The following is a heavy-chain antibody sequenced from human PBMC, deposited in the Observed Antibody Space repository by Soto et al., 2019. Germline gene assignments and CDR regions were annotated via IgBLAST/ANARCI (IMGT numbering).Heavy chain of an antibody. J-gene: IGHJ5*02. CDR2: IYYSGST. CDR1: GGSISSGGYY. V-gene: IGHV4-31*03. D-gene: IGHD3-9*01. CDR3: AKRGYDILTGYYTGIDP. Sequence: SETLSLTCIVSGGSISSGGYYWSWIRQHPGKGLEWIGNIYYSGSTFYNPSLKSRVTISVDTSKNQFSLKLSSVTAADTAVYYCAKRGYDILTGYYTGIDPWGQGTLVTVSS.